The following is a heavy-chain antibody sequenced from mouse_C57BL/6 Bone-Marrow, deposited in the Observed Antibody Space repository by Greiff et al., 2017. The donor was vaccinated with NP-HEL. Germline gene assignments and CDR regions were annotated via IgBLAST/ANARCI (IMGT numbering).Heavy chain of an antibody. D-gene: IGHD1-1*01. CDR2: INPSSGYT. CDR3: ARGYYCSSYGMDY. V-gene: IGHV1-4*01. Sequence: QVQLQQSGAELARPGASVKMSCKASGYTFTSYTMHWVKQRPGQGLEWIGYINPSSGYTKYNQKFKDKATLTADKSSSTAYMQLSSLTSVDSAVYYCARGYYCSSYGMDYWGQGTSVTVSS. CDR1: GYTFTSYT. J-gene: IGHJ4*01.